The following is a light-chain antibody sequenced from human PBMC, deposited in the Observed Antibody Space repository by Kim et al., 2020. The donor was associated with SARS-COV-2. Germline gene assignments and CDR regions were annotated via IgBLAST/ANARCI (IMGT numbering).Light chain of an antibody. CDR1: SSNIGSNT. V-gene: IGLV1-44*01. Sequence: VLTQPPSASGTPGQRVTISCSGSSSNIGSNTVNWFQQLPGTAPKLLIYSNDQRPSGVPDRISGSKSGTSASLAISGLQSEDEADYYCAAWDDSLNGLVFGGGTQLTVL. CDR2: SND. CDR3: AAWDDSLNGLV. J-gene: IGLJ2*01.